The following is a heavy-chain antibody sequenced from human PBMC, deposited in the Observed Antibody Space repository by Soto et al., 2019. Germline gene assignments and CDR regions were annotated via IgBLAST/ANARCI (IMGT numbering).Heavy chain of an antibody. Sequence: QVQLVESGGGVVQPGRSLRLSCAASGFTFSSYGMHWVRQAPGKGLEWVAVISYDGSNNYYADSVKGRFTISRDNSKNTLYQQMNRLRAEDTAVSYWAKGQVTVVTPGDFQHWGQGTLVNFSS. J-gene: IGHJ1*01. V-gene: IGHV3-30*18. CDR2: ISYDGSNN. D-gene: IGHD2-21*02. CDR3: AKGQVTVVTPGDFQH. CDR1: GFTFSSYG.